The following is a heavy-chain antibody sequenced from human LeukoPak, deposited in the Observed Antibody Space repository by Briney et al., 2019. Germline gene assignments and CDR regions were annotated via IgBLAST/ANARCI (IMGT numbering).Heavy chain of an antibody. J-gene: IGHJ4*02. Sequence: SVKVSCKASGGTFSSYAISWVRQAPGQGLEWMGGIIPIFGTANYAQKFQGRVTITADKSTSTAYMELRSLRSDDTAVYYCARGSPPRRNYDSRGYYSYYFDYWGQGTLVTVSS. CDR2: IIPIFGTA. V-gene: IGHV1-69*06. D-gene: IGHD3-22*01. CDR3: ARGSPPRRNYDSRGYYSYYFDY. CDR1: GGTFSSYA.